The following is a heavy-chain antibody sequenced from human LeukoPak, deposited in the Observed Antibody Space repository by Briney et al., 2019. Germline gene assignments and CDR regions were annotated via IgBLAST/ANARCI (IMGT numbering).Heavy chain of an antibody. J-gene: IGHJ3*02. CDR3: ARDEYNWNVDAFDI. D-gene: IGHD1-20*01. Sequence: GGSLRLSCAASGFTFSSSWMSWVRQAPGKGLEWVANINQDGSEKYYVDSVKGRCTISRDNAKNSLYLQMNSLRAEDTAVYYCARDEYNWNVDAFDIWGQGTMVTVSS. CDR1: GFTFSSSW. V-gene: IGHV3-7*01. CDR2: INQDGSEK.